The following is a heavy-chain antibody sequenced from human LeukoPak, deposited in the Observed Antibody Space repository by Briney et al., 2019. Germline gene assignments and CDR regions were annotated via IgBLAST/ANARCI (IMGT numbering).Heavy chain of an antibody. CDR2: ISAYNGNT. D-gene: IGHD4-17*01. Sequence: ASVKVSCKASGYTFTSYGISWVRQAPGQGLEWMGWISAYNGNTNYAQKLQGRVTMTTDTSTSTAYMELRSLRSDDTAVYYCATDGEYGDYVLISSWFDPWGQGTLVTVSS. CDR1: GYTFTSYG. V-gene: IGHV1-18*01. J-gene: IGHJ5*02. CDR3: ATDGEYGDYVLISSWFDP.